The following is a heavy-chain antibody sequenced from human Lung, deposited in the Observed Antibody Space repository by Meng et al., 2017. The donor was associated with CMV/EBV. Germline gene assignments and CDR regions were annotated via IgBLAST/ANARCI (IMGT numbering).Heavy chain of an antibody. J-gene: IGHJ6*02. D-gene: IGHD3-16*01. CDR2: ISSSGSTI. V-gene: IGHV3-48*03. CDR1: GFTFSSYE. Sequence: GESLKIPCAASGFTFSSYEMNWVRQAPGKGLEWVSYISSSGSTIYYADSVKGRFTISRDNAKNSLYVQMNSLRAEDTAVYYWARGFGEPSMDVWGQGTTVTVSS. CDR3: ARGFGEPSMDV.